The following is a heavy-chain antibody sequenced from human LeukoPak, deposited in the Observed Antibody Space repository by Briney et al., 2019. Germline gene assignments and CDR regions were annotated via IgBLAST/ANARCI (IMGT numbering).Heavy chain of an antibody. V-gene: IGHV3-48*02. CDR2: ISSSSSTI. CDR1: GFTFSTHT. Sequence: GGSLRLSCAASGFTFSTHTMNWVRQAPGKGLEWVSYISSSSSTIYYADSVKGRFTISRDNAKNSLYLQMNSLRDEDTAVYYCAREYSSSSGRAFDIWGQGTMVTVSS. J-gene: IGHJ3*02. D-gene: IGHD6-6*01. CDR3: AREYSSSSGRAFDI.